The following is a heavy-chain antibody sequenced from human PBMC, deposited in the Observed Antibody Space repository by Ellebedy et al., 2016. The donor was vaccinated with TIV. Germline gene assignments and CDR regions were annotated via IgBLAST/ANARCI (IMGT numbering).Heavy chain of an antibody. J-gene: IGHJ4*02. D-gene: IGHD6-13*01. V-gene: IGHV1-2*04. Sequence: AASVKVSCKASGYTFTDYYLHWVQQAPGQGLEWLGWINPNSGGTNFAQKFQGWVTLTRDTTITTAYMELSSLTSDDTATAVFYCARGGSSNWYEAFDFWGQGTPVTASS. CDR1: GYTFTDYY. CDR2: INPNSGGT. CDR3: ARGGSSNWYEAFDF.